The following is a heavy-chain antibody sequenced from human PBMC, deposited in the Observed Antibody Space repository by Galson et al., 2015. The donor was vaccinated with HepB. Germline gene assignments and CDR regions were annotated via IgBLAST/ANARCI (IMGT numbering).Heavy chain of an antibody. V-gene: IGHV3-30*18. CDR1: GFTFSNYG. D-gene: IGHD3-22*01. CDR3: AKGGPGRITTMINRLLGFDP. CDR2: ISYDGSYK. Sequence: SLRLSCAASGFTFSNYGIHWVRQAPGKGLEWMAVISYDGSYKYYADSVKGRFTVSRDYSRSTLYLQMNSLRAEDTAVYYCAKGGPGRITTMINRLLGFDPWGQGTLVTVSS. J-gene: IGHJ5*02.